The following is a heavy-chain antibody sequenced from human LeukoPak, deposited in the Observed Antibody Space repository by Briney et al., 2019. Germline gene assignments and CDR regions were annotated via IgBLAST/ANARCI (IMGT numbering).Heavy chain of an antibody. CDR3: ARDSLGSFDY. CDR1: GFTFSSYS. D-gene: IGHD7-27*01. V-gene: IGHV3-21*01. CDR2: ISSSSSYI. J-gene: IGHJ4*02. Sequence: GGSLRLSCAASGFTFSSYSMNWVRQAPGKGLEWVSSISSSSSYIYYADSVKGRFTISRDNAKNSLYLQMNSLRAEDTAVYCCARDSLGSFDYWGQGTLVTVSS.